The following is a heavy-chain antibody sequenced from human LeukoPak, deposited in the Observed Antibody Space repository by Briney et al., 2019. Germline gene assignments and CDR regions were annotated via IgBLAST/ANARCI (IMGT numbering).Heavy chain of an antibody. J-gene: IGHJ4*02. D-gene: IGHD3-3*01. V-gene: IGHV3-23*01. CDR2: ISGSGGST. CDR1: GFTFSSYA. CDR3: AREITIFGVVPGYFDY. Sequence: GGSLRLSCAASGFTFSSYAMSWVRQAPGKGLEWVSAISGSGGSTYYADSVKGRCTISRDNSKNTLYLQMNSLRAEDTAVYYCAREITIFGVVPGYFDYWGQGTLVTVSS.